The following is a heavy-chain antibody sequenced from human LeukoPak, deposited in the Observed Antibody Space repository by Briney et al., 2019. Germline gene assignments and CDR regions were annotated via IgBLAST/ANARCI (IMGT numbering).Heavy chain of an antibody. CDR1: GFTFSSYG. V-gene: IGHV3-48*04. J-gene: IGHJ4*02. CDR3: ATSRGSWPDYFDY. D-gene: IGHD6-13*01. CDR2: ISTSGSTI. Sequence: GGTLRLSCAASGFTFSSYGMSWVRQAPGKGLDWVSYISTSGSTIYYADSVKGRFTISRDNAKNSLYLQMNSLRAEDTAVYYCATSRGSWPDYFDYWGQGTLVTVSS.